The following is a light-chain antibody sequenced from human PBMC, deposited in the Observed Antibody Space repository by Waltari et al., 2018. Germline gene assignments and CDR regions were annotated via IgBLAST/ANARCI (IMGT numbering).Light chain of an antibody. J-gene: IGKJ5*01. CDR1: HSVGTS. CDR2: GAT. CDR3: QQYDSWPRT. V-gene: IGKV3-15*01. Sequence: EVVMTQSPATLSLSPGEGATLSCRASHSVGTSLAWYQQKPGRAPTFLIYGATTRATGVPARFSGSGSGTEFTLTISSLRSEDFAMYYCQQYDSWPRTFGQGTRLEIK.